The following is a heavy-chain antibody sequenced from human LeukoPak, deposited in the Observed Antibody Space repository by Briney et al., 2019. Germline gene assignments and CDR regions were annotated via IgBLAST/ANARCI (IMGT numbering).Heavy chain of an antibody. CDR2: ISYDGSNK. J-gene: IGHJ4*02. Sequence: GRSLRLSCAASGFTFSSYAMHWVRRAPGKGLEWVAVISYDGSNKYYADSVKGRFTISRDNSKNTLYLQMNSLRAEDTAVYYCARDRGQWLVQGIDYWGQGTLVTVSS. D-gene: IGHD6-19*01. CDR3: ARDRGQWLVQGIDY. CDR1: GFTFSSYA. V-gene: IGHV3-30*04.